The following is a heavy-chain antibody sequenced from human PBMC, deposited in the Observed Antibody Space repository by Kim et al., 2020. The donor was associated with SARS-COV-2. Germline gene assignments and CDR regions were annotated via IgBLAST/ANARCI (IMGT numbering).Heavy chain of an antibody. J-gene: IGHJ5*02. CDR1: GYTFTSYA. CDR2: INAGNGNT. V-gene: IGHV1-3*01. D-gene: IGHD3-10*01. Sequence: ASVKVSCKASGYTFTSYAMHWVRQAPGQRLEWMGWINAGNGNTKYSQKFQGRVTITRDTSASTAYMELSSLRSEDTAVYYCARRGLTMVREVIHYPTFDPWGQGTLVTVSS. CDR3: ARRGLTMVREVIHYPTFDP.